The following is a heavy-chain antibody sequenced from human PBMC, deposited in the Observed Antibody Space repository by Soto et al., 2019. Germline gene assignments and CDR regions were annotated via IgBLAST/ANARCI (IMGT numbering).Heavy chain of an antibody. CDR1: GSSFSTHH. CDR3: ARDSRLTLSGVVIVPPYFDQ. D-gene: IGHD3-3*01. Sequence: VQSGAEVKKPGASVKVSCKASGSSFSTHHISWLRQATGQGLEWMGWMSPSSGDSGFAHKFMGRVTMTRDTSTNTVYMELASLRSDDTAVYYCARDSRLTLSGVVIVPPYFDQWGQGTLVTVSS. V-gene: IGHV1-8*01. CDR2: MSPSSGDS. J-gene: IGHJ4*02.